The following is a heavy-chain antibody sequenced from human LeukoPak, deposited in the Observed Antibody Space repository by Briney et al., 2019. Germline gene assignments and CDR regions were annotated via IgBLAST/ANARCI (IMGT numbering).Heavy chain of an antibody. CDR3: ARHYGP. V-gene: IGHV4-39*01. J-gene: IGHJ5*02. CDR2: IYDSGST. D-gene: IGHD3-10*01. Sequence: PSETLSLTCAVSGASIKSNNWWSWVRQPPGKGLEWIGSIYDSGSTYYNPSLKSRVTISVDTSKNQFSLKLNSVTAADTAVYYCARHYGPWGQGTLVTVSS. CDR1: GASIKSNNW.